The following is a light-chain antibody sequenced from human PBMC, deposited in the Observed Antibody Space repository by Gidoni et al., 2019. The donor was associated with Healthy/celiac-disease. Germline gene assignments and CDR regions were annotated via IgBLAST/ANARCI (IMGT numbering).Light chain of an antibody. J-gene: IGKJ1*01. CDR2: DAS. CDR3: LQRSNSWT. V-gene: IGKV3-11*01. CDR1: QSVSSY. Sequence: EIVLTQSPATLSLSPGERATLSCRASQSVSSYLAWYQQKPGQAPRLLIYDASNRATGIPARFSGSGSGTDFTLTISCLEPEDFAVYYCLQRSNSWTFGQGTKVEI.